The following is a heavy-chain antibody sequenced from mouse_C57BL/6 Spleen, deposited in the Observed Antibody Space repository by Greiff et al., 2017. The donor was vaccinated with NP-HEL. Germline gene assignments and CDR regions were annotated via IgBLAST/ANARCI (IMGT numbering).Heavy chain of an antibody. CDR1: GYAFSSSW. CDR2: IYPGDGDT. D-gene: IGHD3-3*01. V-gene: IGHV1-82*01. Sequence: VQLQQSGPELVKPGASVKISCKASGYAFSSSWMNWVKQRPGQGLEWIGRIYPGDGDTNYNGKFKGKATLTADKSSSTAYMQLSSLTSEDSAVYFCARGAGPSYYYAMDYWGQGTSVTVSS. CDR3: ARGAGPSYYYAMDY. J-gene: IGHJ4*01.